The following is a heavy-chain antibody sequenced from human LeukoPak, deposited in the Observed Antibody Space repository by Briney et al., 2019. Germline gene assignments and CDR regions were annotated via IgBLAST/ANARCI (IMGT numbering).Heavy chain of an antibody. V-gene: IGHV3-23*01. J-gene: IGHJ4*02. CDR2: ISGSGGST. CDR3: AKSIVVVVAATCGFDY. Sequence: PGGSLRLSCAASRFTFSSYAMSWVRQAPGKGLEWVSAISGSGGSTYYADSVKGRFTISRDNSKNTLYLQMYSLRAEDTAVYYCAKSIVVVVAATCGFDYWGQGTLVTVSS. CDR1: RFTFSSYA. D-gene: IGHD2-15*01.